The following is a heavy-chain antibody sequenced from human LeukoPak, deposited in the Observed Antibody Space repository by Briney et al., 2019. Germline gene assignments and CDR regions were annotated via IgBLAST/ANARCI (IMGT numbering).Heavy chain of an antibody. CDR2: IKQDGSEK. CDR1: GFTFSSYE. V-gene: IGHV3-7*01. CDR3: ARFRTYYYYMDV. Sequence: GGSLRLSCAASGFTFSSYEMNWVRQAPGKGLEWVANIKQDGSEKYYVDSVKGRFTISRDNAKNSLYLQMNSLRAEDTAVYYCARFRTYYYYMDVWGKGTTVTVSS. J-gene: IGHJ6*03.